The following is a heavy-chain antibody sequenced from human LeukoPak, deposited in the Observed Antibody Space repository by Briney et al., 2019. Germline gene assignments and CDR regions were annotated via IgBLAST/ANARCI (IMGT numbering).Heavy chain of an antibody. V-gene: IGHV3-21*01. Sequence: GGSLRLSCAASGFTFSSYSMNWVRQAPGKGLEWASSISSSSSYIYYADSVKGRFTISRDNAKNSLYLQMNSLRAEDTAVYYCARDRSPRRYLDYWGQGTLVTVSS. CDR2: ISSSSSYI. CDR3: ARDRSPRRYLDY. D-gene: IGHD2-2*01. CDR1: GFTFSSYS. J-gene: IGHJ4*02.